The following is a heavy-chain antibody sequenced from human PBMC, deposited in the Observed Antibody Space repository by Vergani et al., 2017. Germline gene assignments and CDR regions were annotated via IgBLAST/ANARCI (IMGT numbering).Heavy chain of an antibody. CDR2: INPSGGST. V-gene: IGHV1-46*03. CDR1: GYTFTSYY. J-gene: IGHJ3*02. D-gene: IGHD2-2*01. CDR3: ARDKTERYCSSTSCQKDAFYI. Sequence: QVQLVQSGAEVKKPGASVKVSCKASGYTFTSYYMHWVRQAAGQGLEWMGIINPSGGSTSYAQKFQGRVTMTRDTSTSTVYMELSSLRSEDTAVYYCARDKTERYCSSTSCQKDAFYIWGQGTMVTVSS.